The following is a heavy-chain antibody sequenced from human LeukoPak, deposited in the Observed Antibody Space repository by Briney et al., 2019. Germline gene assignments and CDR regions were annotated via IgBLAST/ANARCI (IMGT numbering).Heavy chain of an antibody. Sequence: PSETLSLTCTVSGGSISSYYWSWIRQPPGKGLEWIGYIYYSGSTNYNPSLKSRVTLSVDTSKNQFSLKLNSVTAADTAVYYCARSRDGYNIDQWGQGTLVTVSS. V-gene: IGHV4-59*08. CDR1: GGSISSYY. CDR3: ARSRDGYNIDQ. J-gene: IGHJ4*02. D-gene: IGHD5-24*01. CDR2: IYYSGST.